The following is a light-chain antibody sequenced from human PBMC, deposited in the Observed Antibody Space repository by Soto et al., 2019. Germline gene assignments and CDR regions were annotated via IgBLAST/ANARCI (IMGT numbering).Light chain of an antibody. V-gene: IGKV3D-15*01. CDR3: QQYNNWPAIT. CDR1: QSVSSN. J-gene: IGKJ5*01. CDR2: SAS. Sequence: EVVMTQSPATLSVSPGERATLSCRASQSVSSNLAWYQQKPGQAPRLFIYSASTRATGIPARFSGSGSGTEFTLTISSLQSEDFAVYYRQQYNNWPAITFGQGTRLEI.